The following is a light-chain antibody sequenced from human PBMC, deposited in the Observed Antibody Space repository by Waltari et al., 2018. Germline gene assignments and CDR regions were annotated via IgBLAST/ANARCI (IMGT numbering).Light chain of an antibody. V-gene: IGLV3-1*01. CDR2: EDE. J-gene: IGLJ2*01. CDR3: QAWDSNTVV. CDR1: RLGDKY. Sequence: SYELTQPPSVSVSPGQTASITCSGDRLGDKYAFWYQQKPGQSPVLVIYEDEKRPSGIPGRFFGSNSGNPATLTISETQAMDEADYYCQAWDSNTVVFGGGTKLTVL.